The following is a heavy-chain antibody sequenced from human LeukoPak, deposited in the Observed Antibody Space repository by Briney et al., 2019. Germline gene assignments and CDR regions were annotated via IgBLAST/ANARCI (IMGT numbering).Heavy chain of an antibody. CDR2: IWYDGSNK. D-gene: IGHD5-18*01. CDR1: GFTFSSYG. Sequence: PGRSLRLSCAASGFTFSSYGIHWVAQPPGKGLEWLAVIWYDGSNKYYADSVKGRFTISRDNSKNTLYLQMNSLRVEDTAVYYCARDGDSAVATRVFDYWGQGTLVTVSS. V-gene: IGHV3-33*01. CDR3: ARDGDSAVATRVFDY. J-gene: IGHJ4*02.